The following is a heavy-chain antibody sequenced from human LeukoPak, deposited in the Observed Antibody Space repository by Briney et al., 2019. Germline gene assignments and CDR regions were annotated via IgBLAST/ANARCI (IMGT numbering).Heavy chain of an antibody. D-gene: IGHD1-26*01. CDR1: GGSISSSSYY. J-gene: IGHJ6*04. V-gene: IGHV4-39*07. CDR2: IYYSGST. CDR3: ARYDWGSYSHMDV. Sequence: PSETLSLTCTVSGGSISSSSYYWGWIRQPPGKGLEWIGSIYYSGSTYYNPSLESRVTISVDTSKNQFSLKLSSVTAADTAVYYCARYDWGSYSHMDVWGKGTTVTVSS.